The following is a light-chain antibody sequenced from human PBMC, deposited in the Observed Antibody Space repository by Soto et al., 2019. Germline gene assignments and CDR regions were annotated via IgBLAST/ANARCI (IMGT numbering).Light chain of an antibody. V-gene: IGKV3-20*01. J-gene: IGKJ2*01. CDR3: HQYASSPPYT. CDR2: GSS. CDR1: QSVSNNY. Sequence: EVVLTQSPGTLSLSPGESATLSCRASQSVSNNYFAWYQQKPGQAPRLLIFGSSDRATGIPDRFSGSRSGTDFTVTISRLEPEDFAVHYWHQYASSPPYTFGQGTKLEIK.